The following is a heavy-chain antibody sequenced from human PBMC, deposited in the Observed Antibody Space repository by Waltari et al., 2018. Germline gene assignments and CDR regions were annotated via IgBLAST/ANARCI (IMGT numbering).Heavy chain of an antibody. Sequence: QVQLQESGPGLVKPSETLSLTCAVSGYSISSGYYWGWIRQPPGKGLEWIGSIYHSGSTYYNPSLKSRVTISVDTSKNQFSLKLSSVTAADTAVYYCARHEAVDFDLWGRGTLVTVSS. D-gene: IGHD2-15*01. V-gene: IGHV4-38-2*01. CDR3: ARHEAVDFDL. CDR2: IYHSGST. J-gene: IGHJ2*01. CDR1: GYSISSGYY.